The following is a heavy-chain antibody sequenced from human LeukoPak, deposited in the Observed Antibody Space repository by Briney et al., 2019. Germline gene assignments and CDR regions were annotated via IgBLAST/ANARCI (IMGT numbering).Heavy chain of an antibody. V-gene: IGHV3-30-3*01. CDR3: VRRMNSGQLLPDAVDI. CDR2: ISYDGSNK. J-gene: IGHJ3*02. D-gene: IGHD1-26*01. Sequence: GGSLRLSCAASGFTFSSYAMHWVRQAPGKGLEWVAVISYDGSNKYYADSVKGRFTISRDNSKNMLYLQMNSLRAEDMAVYYCVRRMNSGQLLPDAVDIWGQGTMVTVSS. CDR1: GFTFSSYA.